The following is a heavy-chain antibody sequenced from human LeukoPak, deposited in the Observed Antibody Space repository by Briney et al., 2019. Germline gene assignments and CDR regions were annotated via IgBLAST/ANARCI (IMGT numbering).Heavy chain of an antibody. D-gene: IGHD1-26*01. CDR3: ARLSGSSYGKYYFDY. V-gene: IGHV3-21*06. Sequence: GESLRLSCAASGFTFSTYAMEWVRQAPGKGLEWVSSISSDNTYIYYADSVKGRFTISRDNAKNSLFLHMNSLGAEDTAVYYCARLSGSSYGKYYFDYWGQGTLVTVSS. CDR2: ISSDNTYI. J-gene: IGHJ4*02. CDR1: GFTFSTYA.